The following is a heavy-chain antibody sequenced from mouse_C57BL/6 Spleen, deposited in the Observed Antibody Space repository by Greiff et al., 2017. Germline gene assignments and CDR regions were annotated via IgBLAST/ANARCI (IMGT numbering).Heavy chain of an antibody. J-gene: IGHJ3*01. Sequence: QVQLQQPGAELVRPGSSVKLSCKASGYTFTSYWMHWVKQRPGRGLEWIGRIDPNSGGTKYNEKFKGKATLTVDNPSSTAYMQLSSLTSEDSAVYYGAKYYYDYDGAGFADWGQGTLVTVSA. D-gene: IGHD2-4*01. CDR1: GYTFTSYW. CDR3: AKYYYDYDGAGFAD. V-gene: IGHV1-72*01. CDR2: IDPNSGGT.